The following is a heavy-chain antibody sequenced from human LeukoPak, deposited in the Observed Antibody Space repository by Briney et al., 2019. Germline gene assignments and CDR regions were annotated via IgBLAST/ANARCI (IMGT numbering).Heavy chain of an antibody. CDR2: TYSNGRT. Sequence: PGGSLRLSCAASGFTFSSYSMNWVRQAPGKGLEWVSVTYSNGRTYYADSVKGRFTISRDISKNTLYLQMNSLRAEDTAVYYCAMEGILLWFGELLFNWFDPWGQGTLVTVSS. CDR1: GFTFSSYS. V-gene: IGHV3-66*01. D-gene: IGHD3-10*01. J-gene: IGHJ5*02. CDR3: AMEGILLWFGELLFNWFDP.